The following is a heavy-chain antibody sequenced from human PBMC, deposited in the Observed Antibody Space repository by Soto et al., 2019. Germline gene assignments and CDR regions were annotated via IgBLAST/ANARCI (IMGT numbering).Heavy chain of an antibody. D-gene: IGHD3-16*02. CDR2: IYYSGST. CDR1: GGSISSYY. CDR3: ARMEIMITFGGVIAPDAFDI. V-gene: IGHV4-59*08. Sequence: PSETLSLTCTVSGGSISSYYWSWIRQPPGKGLEWIGYIYYSGSTNYNPSLKSRVTISVDTSKNQFSLKLSSVTAADTAGYYCARMEIMITFGGVIAPDAFDIWGQGTMVTVSS. J-gene: IGHJ3*02.